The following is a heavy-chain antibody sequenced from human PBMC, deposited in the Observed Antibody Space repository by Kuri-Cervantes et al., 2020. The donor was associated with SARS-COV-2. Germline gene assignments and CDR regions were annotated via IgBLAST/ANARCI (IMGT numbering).Heavy chain of an antibody. CDR2: INPNSGGT. CDR3: ARVERDFWSGYWIFDY. CDR1: GYTFTSYG. V-gene: IGHV1-2*02. J-gene: IGHJ4*02. D-gene: IGHD3-3*01. Sequence: ASVKVSCKASGYTFTSYGISWVRQAPGQGLEWMGWINPNSGGTNYAQKFQGRVTMTRDTSISTAYMELSRLRSDDTAVYYCARVERDFWSGYWIFDYWGQGTRVTVSS.